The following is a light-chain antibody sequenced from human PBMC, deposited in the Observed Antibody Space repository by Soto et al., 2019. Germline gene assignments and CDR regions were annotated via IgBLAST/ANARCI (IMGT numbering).Light chain of an antibody. CDR3: QQYNNWPPIT. CDR1: QSLSSN. CDR2: GAS. Sequence: EIVLPQSPGTLSLSPGERVTLSCRASQSLSSNYLAWYQQKPGQAPRLLIYGASTRATGIPARFSGSGSGTEFTLTISSLQSEDFAVYYCQQYNNWPPITFGQGTRLEIK. V-gene: IGKV3-15*01. J-gene: IGKJ5*01.